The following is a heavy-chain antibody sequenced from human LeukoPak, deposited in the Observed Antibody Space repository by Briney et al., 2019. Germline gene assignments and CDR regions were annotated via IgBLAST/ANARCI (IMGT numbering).Heavy chain of an antibody. Sequence: SETLSLTCAVSGYSIRSGDYWGWIRQSPGKGLEWIGSIYHSGSTHYNPSLKSRVTISVDTSKNQFSLMLSSVTAADTAVYYCARNRSVATTPGFDHWGQGTLVTVSS. J-gene: IGHJ4*02. D-gene: IGHD5-12*01. CDR1: GYSIRSGDY. V-gene: IGHV4-38-2*01. CDR2: IYHSGST. CDR3: ARNRSVATTPGFDH.